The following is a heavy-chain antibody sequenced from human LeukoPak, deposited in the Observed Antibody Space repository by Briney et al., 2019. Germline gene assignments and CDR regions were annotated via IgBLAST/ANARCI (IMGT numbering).Heavy chain of an antibody. D-gene: IGHD3-22*01. CDR1: GFTFDDYG. CDR2: INWNGGST. J-gene: IGHJ3*02. V-gene: IGHV3-20*04. Sequence: PGGSLRLSCAASGFTFDDYGMSWVRQAPGKGLEWVSGINWNGGSTGYADSVKGRFTISRDNAKNSLYLQMNSLRAEDTALYYCARPAGEEYYYDSSGRNDAFDIWGQGTMVTVSS. CDR3: ARPAGEEYYYDSSGRNDAFDI.